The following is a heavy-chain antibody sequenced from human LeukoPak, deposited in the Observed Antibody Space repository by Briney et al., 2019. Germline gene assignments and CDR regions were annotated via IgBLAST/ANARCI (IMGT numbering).Heavy chain of an antibody. J-gene: IGHJ5*02. V-gene: IGHV5-51*01. CDR2: IYPGDSDT. CDR1: GYSFTSYW. CDR3: ARRGVEQQLVRNWLDP. Sequence: GESLKISRKGSGYSFTSYWIGWVRQMPGKGLEWMGIIYPGDSDTRYSPSFQGQVTISADKSISTAYLQWSSLKASDTAMYYCARRGVEQQLVRNWLDPWGQGTLVTVSS. D-gene: IGHD6-13*01.